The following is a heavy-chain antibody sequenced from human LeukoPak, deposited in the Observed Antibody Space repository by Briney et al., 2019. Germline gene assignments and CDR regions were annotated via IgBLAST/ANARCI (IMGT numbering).Heavy chain of an antibody. Sequence: SETLSLTCTVSGGSVNSGGFYWSWIRQPPGRGLEWIGYIYYTGSTNYIPSLKSRATISLDTSKNHFSLRLFSVTAADTAVYYCARDDKITGGENWFDPWGQGTLVTVSS. CDR3: ARDDKITGGENWFDP. V-gene: IGHV4-61*03. CDR1: GGSVNSGGFY. CDR2: IYYTGST. D-gene: IGHD3-16*01. J-gene: IGHJ5*02.